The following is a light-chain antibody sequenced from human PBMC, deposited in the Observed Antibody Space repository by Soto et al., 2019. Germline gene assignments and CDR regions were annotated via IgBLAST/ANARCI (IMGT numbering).Light chain of an antibody. Sequence: DIQMTQSPSSLSAYIGDRVTITCRASQSISNSLHCYQQKPGKAPTLLIYAASSLQGGVPSRVSGSGSGTGFTVTIRNLQPEDFATYFCQQSHIRPLSFGQGTKLEI. CDR2: AAS. J-gene: IGKJ2*01. V-gene: IGKV1-39*01. CDR3: QQSHIRPLS. CDR1: QSISNS.